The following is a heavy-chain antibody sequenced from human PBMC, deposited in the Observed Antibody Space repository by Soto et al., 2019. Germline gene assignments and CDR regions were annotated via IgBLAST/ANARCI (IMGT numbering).Heavy chain of an antibody. CDR3: ARYSRDYVWGSYRYFDTYFDY. Sequence: SETLSLTCTVSGGSVSSGSYYWSWIRQPPGKGLEWIGYIYYSGSTNYNPSLKSRVTISVDTSKNQFSLKLSSVTAADTAVYYCARYSRDYVWGSYRYFDTYFDYWGHGTLVTVSS. V-gene: IGHV4-61*01. D-gene: IGHD3-16*02. CDR1: GGSVSSGSYY. J-gene: IGHJ4*01. CDR2: IYYSGST.